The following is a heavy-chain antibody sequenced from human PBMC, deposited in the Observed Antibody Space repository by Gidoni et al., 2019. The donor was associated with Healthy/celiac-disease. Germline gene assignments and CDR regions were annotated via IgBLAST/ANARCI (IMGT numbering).Heavy chain of an antibody. J-gene: IGHJ4*02. V-gene: IGHV3-33*01. Sequence: QVPLVESGGGVVQPGRSLRLSCAASGFTFSSYGLHWVRQAPGKGLEWVAVIWYDGSNKYYADSVKGRFTISRDNSKNTLYLQMNSLRAEDTAVYYCAREIYDSSGYYYFDYWGQGTLVTVSS. CDR3: AREIYDSSGYYYFDY. CDR1: GFTFSSYG. CDR2: IWYDGSNK. D-gene: IGHD3-22*01.